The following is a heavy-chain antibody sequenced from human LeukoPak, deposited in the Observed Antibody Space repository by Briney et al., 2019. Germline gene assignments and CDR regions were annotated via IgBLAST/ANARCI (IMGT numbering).Heavy chain of an antibody. V-gene: IGHV4-59*12. Sequence: SETLSLTCAVYGGSFSGYYWSWIRQPPGKGLEWIGYIYYSGSTNYNPSLKSRVTISVDTSKNQFSLKLSSVTAADTAVYYCARVAGGSYYPNAEYFQHWGQGTLVTVSS. CDR2: IYYSGST. D-gene: IGHD1-26*01. J-gene: IGHJ1*01. CDR1: GGSFSGYY. CDR3: ARVAGGSYYPNAEYFQH.